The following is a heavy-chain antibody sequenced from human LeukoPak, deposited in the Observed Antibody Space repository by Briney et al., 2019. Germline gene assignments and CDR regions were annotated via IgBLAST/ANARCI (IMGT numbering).Heavy chain of an antibody. V-gene: IGHV1-69*04. D-gene: IGHD7-27*01. J-gene: IGHJ4*02. CDR3: ARRAANWDDY. CDR1: GGTFSSYA. Sequence: ASVKVSCKASGGTFSSYAISWVRQAPGQGLEWMGRIIPILGIANYAQKFQGRVTIPADKSTSTAYMELSSPRSEDTAVYYCARRAANWDDYWGQGTLVTVSS. CDR2: IIPILGIA.